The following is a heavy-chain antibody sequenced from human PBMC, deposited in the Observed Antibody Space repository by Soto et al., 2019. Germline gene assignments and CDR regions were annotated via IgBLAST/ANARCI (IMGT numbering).Heavy chain of an antibody. CDR2: ISSGSVHI. CDR3: ARYDAFKAFDL. D-gene: IGHD1-1*01. V-gene: IGHV3-21*02. CDR1: GFTFNSYS. Sequence: EVELVESGGGLVKPGGSLRLSCAASGFTFNSYSVNWVRQAPGKGLEWVASISSGSVHIDFVDSVKGRFTISRDEVTNSVSLQMDSLRVEDTGIYYCARYDAFKAFDLWGQGTMVTVSS. J-gene: IGHJ3*01.